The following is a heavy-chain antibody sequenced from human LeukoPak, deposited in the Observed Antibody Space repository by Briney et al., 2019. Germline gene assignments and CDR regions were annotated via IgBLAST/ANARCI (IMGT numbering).Heavy chain of an antibody. V-gene: IGHV1-18*01. J-gene: IGHJ4*02. CDR3: ARDLANYDYVWGSYRPFDY. CDR1: GYTFTSYD. Sequence: ASVKVSCKASGYTFTSYDINWVRQAPGQGLEWMGWISAYNGNTNYAQKLQGRVTMTTDTSTSTAYMELRSLRSDDTAVYYCARDLANYDYVWGSYRPFDYWGQGTLVTVSS. CDR2: ISAYNGNT. D-gene: IGHD3-16*02.